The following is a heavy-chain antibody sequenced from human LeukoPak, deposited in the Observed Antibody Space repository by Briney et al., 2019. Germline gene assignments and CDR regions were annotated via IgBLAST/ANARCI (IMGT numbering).Heavy chain of an antibody. J-gene: IGHJ4*02. Sequence: GGSLRLSCAASGFTFSSYAMSWVRQAPGKGLEWVSAISGSGGSTYYADSVKGRLTISRDNSKNTLYLQMNSLRAEDTAVYYCAKERSSSSWYHKADYFDYWGQGTLVTVSS. CDR3: AKERSSSSWYHKADYFDY. D-gene: IGHD6-13*01. CDR1: GFTFSSYA. V-gene: IGHV3-23*01. CDR2: ISGSGGST.